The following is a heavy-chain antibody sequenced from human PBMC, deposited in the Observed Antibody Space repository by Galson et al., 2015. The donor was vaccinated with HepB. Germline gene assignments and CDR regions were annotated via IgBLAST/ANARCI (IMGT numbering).Heavy chain of an antibody. D-gene: IGHD5-24*01. Sequence: SLRLSCAASGFTFSSYGMHWVRQAPGKGLEWVAVISYDGSNKYYADSVKGRFTISRDNSKNTLYLQMNSLRAEDTAVYYCAKDHGDGRERAFDIWGQGTMVTVSS. J-gene: IGHJ3*02. CDR3: AKDHGDGRERAFDI. CDR2: ISYDGSNK. CDR1: GFTFSSYG. V-gene: IGHV3-30*18.